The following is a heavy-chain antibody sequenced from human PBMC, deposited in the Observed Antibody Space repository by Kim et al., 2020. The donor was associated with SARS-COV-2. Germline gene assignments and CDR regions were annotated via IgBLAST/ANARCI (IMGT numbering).Heavy chain of an antibody. CDR1: GYIFANYW. CDR3: AGLYGDFDR. CDR2: IYPGGSAI. V-gene: IGHV5-51*01. Sequence: GESLKISCKASGYIFANYWIGWVRQMPEKGLEWMGIIYPGGSAIRYSPSFQGQVTMSVDKSISTAYLQWSSLKASDTAIYYCAGLYGDFDRWGQGTLVTVSS. J-gene: IGHJ4*02. D-gene: IGHD2-21*02.